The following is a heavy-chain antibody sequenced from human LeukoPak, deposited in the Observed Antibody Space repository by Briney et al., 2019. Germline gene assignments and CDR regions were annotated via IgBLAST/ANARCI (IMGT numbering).Heavy chain of an antibody. CDR1: GYTFTGYY. J-gene: IGHJ5*01. CDR2: INPNSGDT. D-gene: IGHD6-25*01. V-gene: IGHV1-2*02. CDR3: ARYRSVPAFDS. Sequence: ASVKVSCKASGYTFTGYYMHWVRQAPGQGLEWMGWINPNSGDTNYAQMFQGRVTMTRDTSISTAYMELSRLRSDDTAVYYCARYRSVPAFDSWGQGTLVTVSS.